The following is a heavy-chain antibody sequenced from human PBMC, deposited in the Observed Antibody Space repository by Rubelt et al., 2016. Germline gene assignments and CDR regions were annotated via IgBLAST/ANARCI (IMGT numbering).Heavy chain of an antibody. D-gene: IGHD1-14*01. CDR2: ISSDGIST. CDR1: GFTFSEFW. V-gene: IGHV3-74*01. CDR3: ARDVTPEYNRAWFDAFDI. Sequence: GGSLRLSCAASGFTFSEFWMHWVRQAPGKGLVWVSRISSDGISTGYADSVKGRFTISRDNAKNTLYLQMNSLRAEDTAVYYCARDVTPEYNRAWFDAFDIWGRGTLVTGSS. J-gene: IGHJ2*01.